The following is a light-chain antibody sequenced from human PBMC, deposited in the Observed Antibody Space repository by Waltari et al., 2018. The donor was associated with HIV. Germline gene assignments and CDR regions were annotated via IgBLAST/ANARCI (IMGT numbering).Light chain of an antibody. CDR3: QQYNNWPLT. J-gene: IGKJ4*01. Sequence: EIVMTQSPATLSVSPGERATLSCRASQSVSSNLAWYQQKPGQAPRLLIYRASTRATGIPDRFSGSGSGTEFTLTISSLQSEDFADYYCQQYNNWPLTFGGGTKVEIK. V-gene: IGKV3-15*01. CDR2: RAS. CDR1: QSVSSN.